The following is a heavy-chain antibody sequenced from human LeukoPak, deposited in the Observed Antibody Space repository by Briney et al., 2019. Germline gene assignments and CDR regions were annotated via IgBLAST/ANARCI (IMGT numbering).Heavy chain of an antibody. D-gene: IGHD3-16*01. CDR3: AKDWTSHNGVYDCLDF. CDR1: GFSFDVHA. V-gene: IGHV3-23*01. Sequence: PGGSLRLSCAASGFSFDVHAMTWVGQAPGKGPEWVATIGGPAETFYADSVRGRFTISRDNSRYTLYLQMNRLRAEDSALYYCAKDWTSHNGVYDCLDFWGQGTQVTVSS. J-gene: IGHJ4*02. CDR2: IGGPAET.